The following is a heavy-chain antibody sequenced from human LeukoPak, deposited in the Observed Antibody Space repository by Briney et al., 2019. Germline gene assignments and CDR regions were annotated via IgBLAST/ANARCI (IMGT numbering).Heavy chain of an antibody. V-gene: IGHV1-69*05. CDR2: IIPIFGTA. CDR1: GGTFSSYA. CDR3: ARQRAVDTSMAPIDY. Sequence: SVKVSCXASGGTFSSYAISWVRQAPRQGLEWMGRIIPIFGTANYAQKFQGRVTITTDESTSTAYMELSSLRSEDTAVYYCARQRAVDTSMAPIDYWGQGTLVTVSS. D-gene: IGHD5-18*01. J-gene: IGHJ4*02.